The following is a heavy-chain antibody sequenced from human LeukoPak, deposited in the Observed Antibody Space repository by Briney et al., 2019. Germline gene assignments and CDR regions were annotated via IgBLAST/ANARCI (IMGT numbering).Heavy chain of an antibody. V-gene: IGHV3-66*01. Sequence: PGGSLRLSCAASGFTVKDNFMSWVRQAPGKGLEWVSVLYSGGATYYADSVKGRFTISRDNSKNIVFLQMNDLRTEDTAFYYCTRDSANYHFAYWGPGALVTVSS. CDR3: TRDSANYHFAY. J-gene: IGHJ4*02. CDR2: LYSGGAT. D-gene: IGHD4/OR15-4a*01. CDR1: GFTVKDNF.